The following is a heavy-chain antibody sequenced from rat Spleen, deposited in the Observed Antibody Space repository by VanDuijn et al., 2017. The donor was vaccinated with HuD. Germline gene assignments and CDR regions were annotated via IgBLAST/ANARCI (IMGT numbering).Heavy chain of an antibody. V-gene: IGHV5-31*01. CDR2: ITNTGGGT. D-gene: IGHD1-12*02. CDR1: GFTFNNYW. Sequence: EVQLVESGGGLVQPGRSLKLSCVASGFTFNNYWMTWIRQAPGKGLEWVASITNTGGGTYYPDSVKGRFTISRDNAKSTLYLQMTSLRSEDTATYYCARLPYYYDGSYYYYFDYWGQGVMVTVSS. J-gene: IGHJ2*01. CDR3: ARLPYYYDGSYYYYFDY.